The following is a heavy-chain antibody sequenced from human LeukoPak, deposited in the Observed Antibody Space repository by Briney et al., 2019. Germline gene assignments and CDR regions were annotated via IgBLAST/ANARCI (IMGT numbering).Heavy chain of an antibody. CDR2: LYSGGGA. Sequence: GGSLRVSCAASGFSVNANYMTWVRQAPGKGMECVSVLYSGGGAYYADSVKDRFTISREYSQNTLLLQMNSLRAEDTALYYCARGKTSDDIIEDAFDIWGQGTMVAVSS. CDR3: ARGKTSDDIIEDAFDI. CDR1: GFSVNANY. V-gene: IGHV3-66*01. J-gene: IGHJ3*02. D-gene: IGHD3-9*01.